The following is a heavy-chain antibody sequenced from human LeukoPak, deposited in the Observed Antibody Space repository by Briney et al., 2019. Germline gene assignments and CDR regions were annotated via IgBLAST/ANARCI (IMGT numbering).Heavy chain of an antibody. CDR3: ARRHLISGRGMDV. J-gene: IGHJ6*03. Sequence: GGSLRLSCEASGFTLSTYTMNWVRQAPGKGLEWVSYISGSSSTIYYADSVKGRFTISRDNANNSLYLQMNSLRAGDTAVYYCARRHLISGRGMDVWGKGTTVTVSS. V-gene: IGHV3-48*01. CDR1: GFTLSTYT. CDR2: ISGSSSTI. D-gene: IGHD3-10*01.